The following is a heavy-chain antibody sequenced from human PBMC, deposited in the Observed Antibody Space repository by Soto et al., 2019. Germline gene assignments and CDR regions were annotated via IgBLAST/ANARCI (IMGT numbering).Heavy chain of an antibody. CDR1: GGTFSSYA. D-gene: IGHD2-2*01. J-gene: IGHJ6*02. V-gene: IGHV1-69*13. Sequence: SVKVSCKASGGTFSSYAISWVRQAPGQGLEWMGGIIPIFGTANYAQKFQGRVTITADESTSTAYMELSSLRSEDTAVYYCARSLGYCSSTSCYDPYYYGMDVWGQGTTVTISS. CDR2: IIPIFGTA. CDR3: ARSLGYCSSTSCYDPYYYGMDV.